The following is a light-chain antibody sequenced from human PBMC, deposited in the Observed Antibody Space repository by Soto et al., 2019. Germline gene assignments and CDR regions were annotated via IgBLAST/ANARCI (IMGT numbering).Light chain of an antibody. CDR2: DVN. V-gene: IGLV2-14*03. Sequence: QSALTQPASVSGSPGQSITISCTGTSSDIGAYNFVSWYQQHPGKAPKLMLYDVNIRPSGVSNRLSGSKSGNTASLTISGLQAEDEADYCCTSWTTSTTMIFGGGTKVTVL. J-gene: IGLJ2*01. CDR1: SSDIGAYNF. CDR3: TSWTTSTTMI.